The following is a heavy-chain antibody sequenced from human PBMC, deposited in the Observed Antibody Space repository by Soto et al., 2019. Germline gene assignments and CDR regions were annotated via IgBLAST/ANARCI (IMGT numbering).Heavy chain of an antibody. V-gene: IGHV1-46*01. D-gene: IGHD3-16*01. CDR2: INPSGGST. Sequence: GASVKVSCKASGYTFTSYYMHWVRQAPGQGLEWMGIINPSGGSTSYAQKFQGRVTMTRDTSTSTVYMELSSLRPEDTAVYYCARDGGDPTGRNWFDPWGQGTLVTVSS. CDR3: ARDGGDPTGRNWFDP. CDR1: GYTFTSYY. J-gene: IGHJ5*02.